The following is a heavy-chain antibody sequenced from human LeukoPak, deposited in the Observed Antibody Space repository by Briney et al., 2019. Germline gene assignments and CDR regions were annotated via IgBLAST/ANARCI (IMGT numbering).Heavy chain of an antibody. CDR3: ARDIAGTTYDAFDI. CDR1: GFTFSSYN. J-gene: IGHJ3*02. D-gene: IGHD1-1*01. CDR2: ISSSSSYI. Sequence: PGGSLRLSCAASGFTFSSYNMNWVRQAPGKGLEWVSSISSSSSYIYYADSVKGRFTISRDNAKNSLYLQMNSLRAEDTAVYYCARDIAGTTYDAFDIWGQGTMVTVSS. V-gene: IGHV3-21*01.